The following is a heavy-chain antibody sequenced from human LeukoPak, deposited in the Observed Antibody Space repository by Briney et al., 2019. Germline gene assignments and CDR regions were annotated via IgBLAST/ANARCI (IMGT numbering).Heavy chain of an antibody. Sequence: RASVKVSCKASGYTFTSYGISWVRQSPGQGLEWMGWISAYNGNTNYAQKLQGRVTMTTDTSTSTAYMELGSLRSDDTAVYYCARVTTVTPYGPMDYYYYMDVWGKGTTVTVSS. J-gene: IGHJ6*03. V-gene: IGHV1-18*01. CDR3: ARVTTVTPYGPMDYYYYMDV. CDR2: ISAYNGNT. D-gene: IGHD4-17*01. CDR1: GYTFTSYG.